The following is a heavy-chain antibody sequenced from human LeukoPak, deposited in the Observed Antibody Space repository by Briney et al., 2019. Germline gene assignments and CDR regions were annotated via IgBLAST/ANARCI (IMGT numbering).Heavy chain of an antibody. D-gene: IGHD6-13*01. Sequence: GGSLGLSCAASGFIFSSYSMSWVRQAPGKGLEWVSVITGSGGNTYYADSVKGRFTISKDNSKNTVYLQMSSLRVDDTAVYYCAKAASSSWPSYYYGMDVWGQGTTVTVSS. J-gene: IGHJ6*02. CDR1: GFIFSSYS. V-gene: IGHV3-23*01. CDR2: ITGSGGNT. CDR3: AKAASSSWPSYYYGMDV.